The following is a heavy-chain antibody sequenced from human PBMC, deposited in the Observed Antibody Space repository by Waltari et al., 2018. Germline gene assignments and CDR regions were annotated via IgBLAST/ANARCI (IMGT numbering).Heavy chain of an antibody. CDR1: GGSFSGYY. Sequence: QVQLQQWGAGLLKPSETLSLTCAVYGGSFSGYYWSWIRQPPGKGLEWIGEIHHSGSTNYNPSRKSRGTISVYTSKNQFSLKLSSGAAADTAVYYCARSGPVLRYFDWLGWGAFDIWGQGTMVTVSS. J-gene: IGHJ3*02. CDR3: ARSGPVLRYFDWLGWGAFDI. V-gene: IGHV4-34*01. CDR2: IHHSGST. D-gene: IGHD3-9*01.